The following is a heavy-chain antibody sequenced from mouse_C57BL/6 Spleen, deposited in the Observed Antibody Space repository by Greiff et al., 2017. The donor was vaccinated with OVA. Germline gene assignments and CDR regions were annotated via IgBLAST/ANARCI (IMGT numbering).Heavy chain of an antibody. J-gene: IGHJ4*01. D-gene: IGHD2-1*01. V-gene: IGHV2-2*01. CDR1: GFSLTSYG. Sequence: VQLQQSGPGLVQPSQSLSITCTVSGFSLTSYGVHWVRQSPGKGLEWLGVIWSGGSTDYNAAFISRLSISKDNSKSQVFFKMNSLQADDTAIYYCASMDGNYGDAMDYWGQGTSVTVSS. CDR3: ASMDGNYGDAMDY. CDR2: IWSGGST.